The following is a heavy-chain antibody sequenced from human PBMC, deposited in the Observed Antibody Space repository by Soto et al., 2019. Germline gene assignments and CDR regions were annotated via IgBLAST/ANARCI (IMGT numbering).Heavy chain of an antibody. V-gene: IGHV1-3*01. Sequence: ASVKVSCKASGYTFTSYAMYWVRQAPGQRLEWMGWINAGNGNTKYSQKFQGRVTITRDTSASTAYMELSSLRSEDTAVYYCASTPSRGGYYYGMDVWGQGTTVTVSS. J-gene: IGHJ6*02. CDR2: INAGNGNT. CDR1: GYTFTSYA. D-gene: IGHD3-10*01. CDR3: ASTPSRGGYYYGMDV.